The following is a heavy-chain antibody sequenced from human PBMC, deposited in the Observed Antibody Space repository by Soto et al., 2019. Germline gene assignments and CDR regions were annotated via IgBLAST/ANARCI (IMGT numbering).Heavy chain of an antibody. Sequence: ASVKVSCKASGYTFTSYAIHWVRQAPGQRLEWMGWIIAGNGNTKYSQKFQGRVTMTRNTSISTAYMELSSLRSEDTAVYYCASYNQRGYYGMDVWGQGTTVTVSS. V-gene: IGHV1-3*01. J-gene: IGHJ6*02. CDR1: GYTFTSYA. CDR2: IIAGNGNT. CDR3: ASYNQRGYYGMDV. D-gene: IGHD1-20*01.